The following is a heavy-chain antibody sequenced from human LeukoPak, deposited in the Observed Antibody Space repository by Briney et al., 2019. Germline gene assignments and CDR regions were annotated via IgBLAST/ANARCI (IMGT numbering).Heavy chain of an antibody. CDR3: AREEFRAARIHDY. D-gene: IGHD6-6*01. CDR1: GGTFISYA. V-gene: IGHV1-69*04. CDR2: IIPILGIA. Sequence: SVKVSCKASGGTFISYAISWVRQAPGQGLEWMGRIIPILGIANYAQKFQGRVTITADKSTSTAYMELSSLRSEDTAVYYCAREEFRAARIHDYWGQGTLVTVSS. J-gene: IGHJ4*02.